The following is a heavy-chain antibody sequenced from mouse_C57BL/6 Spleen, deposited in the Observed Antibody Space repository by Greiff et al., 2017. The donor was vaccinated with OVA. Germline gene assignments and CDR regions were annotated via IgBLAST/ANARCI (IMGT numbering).Heavy chain of an antibody. CDR2: IWSGGST. Sequence: QVQLQQSGPGLVQPSQSLSITCTVSGFSLTSYGVHWVRQSPGKGLEWLGVIWSGGSTDYNAAFISRLSISKDNSKSQVFFKMNSLQADDTAIYYCASLSNYFDYWGQGTTLTVSS. J-gene: IGHJ2*01. CDR1: GFSLTSYG. D-gene: IGHD3-2*02. V-gene: IGHV2-2*01. CDR3: ASLSNYFDY.